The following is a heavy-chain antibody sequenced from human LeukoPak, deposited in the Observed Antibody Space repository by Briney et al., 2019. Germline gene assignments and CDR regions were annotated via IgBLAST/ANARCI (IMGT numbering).Heavy chain of an antibody. V-gene: IGHV4-30-4*01. Sequence: SQTLFLTCTVSGASISSGGHYWSWVRQPPGRGLEWIGHIFYGGTTLYNPSLKTRVTISEDTSNNQYSLRLTSLTAADTAVYYCARGRGYGYGIDYWGQGTLVSVSS. CDR3: ARGRGYGYGIDY. CDR1: GASISSGGHY. J-gene: IGHJ4*02. CDR2: IFYGGTT. D-gene: IGHD5-18*01.